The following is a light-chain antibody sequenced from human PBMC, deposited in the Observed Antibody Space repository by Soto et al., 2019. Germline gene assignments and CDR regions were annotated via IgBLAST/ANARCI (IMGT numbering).Light chain of an antibody. CDR1: TSNVGNNY. CDR2: DNI. V-gene: IGLV1-51*01. Sequence: QSVLTQPPSVSAAPGQKVTISCSGGTSNVGNNYVSWYQHLPGTAPKLLIYDNIKRPSGIPDRFSGSKSGTSATLGITGLQTGDEADYYCGTWDSSLSSVLFGGGTKVTVL. J-gene: IGLJ2*01. CDR3: GTWDSSLSSVL.